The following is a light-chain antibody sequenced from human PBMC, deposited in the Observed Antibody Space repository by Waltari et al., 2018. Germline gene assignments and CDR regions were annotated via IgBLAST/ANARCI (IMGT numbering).Light chain of an antibody. V-gene: IGLV2-8*01. CDR3: SSYAHNNHFV. J-gene: IGLJ1*01. CDR2: EVT. CDR1: NSDVGANTY. Sequence: QSVLTQPPSATGSPGQSVTISCPGTNSDVGANTYVSWYQQHPGKVPKLLIYEVTKRPSGVPDRFSGSKSGNTASLTVSGLQADDEADYYCSSYAHNNHFVFGTGTKVTVL.